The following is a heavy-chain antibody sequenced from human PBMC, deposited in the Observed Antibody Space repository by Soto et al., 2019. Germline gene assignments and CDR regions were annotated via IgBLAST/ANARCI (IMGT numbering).Heavy chain of an antibody. CDR3: ASLTVAAAAGTWDPYAFDI. D-gene: IGHD6-13*01. Sequence: GGSLRLSCAASGFTFSSYSMNWVRQAPGKGLEWVSSISSSSSYIYYADTVKGRFTISRDNAKNSLYLQMNSLRAEDTAVYYCASLTVAAAAGTWDPYAFDIWGQGTMVTVSS. V-gene: IGHV3-21*01. CDR1: GFTFSSYS. CDR2: ISSSSSYI. J-gene: IGHJ3*02.